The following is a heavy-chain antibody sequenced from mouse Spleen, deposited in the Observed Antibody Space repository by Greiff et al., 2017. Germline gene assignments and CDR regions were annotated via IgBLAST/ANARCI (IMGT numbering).Heavy chain of an antibody. J-gene: IGHJ2*01. CDR3: TRSRGSSYDY. Sequence: QVQLQQPGAELVKPGASVTLSCKASGYTFTDYELHWVKQTPVHGLEWIGAIDPETGGTAYNQKFKGKAILTADKSSSTAYMELRSLTSEDSAVYYCTRSRGSSYDYWGQGTTLTVSS. V-gene: IGHV1-15*01. D-gene: IGHD1-1*01. CDR2: IDPETGGT. CDR1: GYTFTDYE.